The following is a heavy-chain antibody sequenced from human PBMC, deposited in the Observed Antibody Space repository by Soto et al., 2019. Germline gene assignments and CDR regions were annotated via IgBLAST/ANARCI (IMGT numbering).Heavy chain of an antibody. D-gene: IGHD2-21*02. CDR2: TYFRSRWHN. J-gene: IGHJ5*02. V-gene: IGHV6-1*01. CDR3: AKEITGTVVVTPGWFDP. Sequence: PSQTLSLTCAISGDSVSSETAAWSWLRQSPSRGLEWLGRTYFRSRWHNFYADSVKSRITITADADDNRFSLQLSSVTPDDTALYFCAKEITGTVVVTPGWFDPWGQGTLVTVSS. CDR1: GDSVSSETAA.